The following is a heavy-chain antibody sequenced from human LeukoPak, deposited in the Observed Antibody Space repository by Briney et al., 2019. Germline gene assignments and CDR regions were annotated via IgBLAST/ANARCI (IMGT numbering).Heavy chain of an antibody. D-gene: IGHD3-22*01. CDR3: ARPRFDYYDSSGYFDY. V-gene: IGHV5-51*01. CDR2: IYPGDSDT. J-gene: IGHJ4*02. CDR1: GYSFTSYW. Sequence: GESLKISCKGSGYSFTSYWIGWVRQMPGKGLEWMGIIYPGDSDTRYSPSFQGQVTISADKSISTAYLQWSSLKASDTAMYYCARPRFDYYDSSGYFDYWGQGTLLTVSS.